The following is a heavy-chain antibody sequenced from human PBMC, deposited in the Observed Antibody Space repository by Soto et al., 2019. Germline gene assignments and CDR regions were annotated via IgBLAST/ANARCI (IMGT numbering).Heavy chain of an antibody. V-gene: IGHV3-30*18. J-gene: IGHJ4*02. CDR2: VSYDGSNK. D-gene: IGHD6-19*01. CDR3: AKDIGKQWHYLDY. CDR1: GFTFSSYG. Sequence: QVQLVESGGGVVQPGRSLRLSCAASGFTFSSYGMHWVRQAPGKGLEWVVVVSYDGSNKYYADSVKGRFSISRDNSKNTLYLQMNRLRAEDTAVYYCAKDIGKQWHYLDYWGQGTLVTVSS.